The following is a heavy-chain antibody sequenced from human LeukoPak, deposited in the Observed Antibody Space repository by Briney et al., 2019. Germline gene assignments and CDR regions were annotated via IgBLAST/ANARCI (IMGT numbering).Heavy chain of an antibody. J-gene: IGHJ6*03. CDR2: IYTSGST. CDR3: ARTITSKGYYMDV. Sequence: PSETLSLTCTVSGGSISSGSYYWSWIRQPAGKGLEWIGRIYTSGSTNYNPSLKSRVTISVDTSKNQFSLKLSSVTAADTAVYYCARTITSKGYYMDVWGKGTTVTVSS. CDR1: GGSISSGSYY. V-gene: IGHV4-61*02. D-gene: IGHD3-16*01.